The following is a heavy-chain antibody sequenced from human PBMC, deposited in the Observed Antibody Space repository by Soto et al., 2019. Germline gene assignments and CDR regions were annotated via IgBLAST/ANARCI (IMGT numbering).Heavy chain of an antibody. CDR3: AKGVATAVPALDY. V-gene: IGHV3-9*01. CDR2: VSWNSGAK. D-gene: IGHD2-21*02. J-gene: IGHJ4*02. Sequence: GGSLRLSCVASGFSFDDFVMNWVRQRPGKGLEWVSSVSWNSGAKLYADSVKGRFAISRDSAKKSVYLQMNSLRPDDTAFYYCAKGVATAVPALDYWGPGTLVTVSS. CDR1: GFSFDDFV.